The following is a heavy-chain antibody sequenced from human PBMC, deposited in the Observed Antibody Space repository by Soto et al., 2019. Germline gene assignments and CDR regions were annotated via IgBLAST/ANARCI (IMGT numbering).Heavy chain of an antibody. CDR1: AFTLSSYW. D-gene: IGHD3-22*01. CDR3: ARDYEFGFDI. Sequence: EVQLVESGGGLVQPGGSLRLSCEASAFTLSSYWMSWVRQAPGKGLEWVANIKPDGSEKYYVDSVKGRFTISRDNTKKSLYLQMRTLRPEDTAIYYCARDYEFGFDIWGQGTLVTVSS. V-gene: IGHV3-7*01. CDR2: IKPDGSEK. J-gene: IGHJ3*02.